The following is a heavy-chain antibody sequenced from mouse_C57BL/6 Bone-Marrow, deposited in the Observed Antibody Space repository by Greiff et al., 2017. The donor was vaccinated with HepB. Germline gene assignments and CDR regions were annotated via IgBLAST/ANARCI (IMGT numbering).Heavy chain of an antibody. CDR2: IDPETGGT. V-gene: IGHV1-15*01. Sequence: VKLMESGAELVRPGASVTLSCKASGYTFTDYEMHWVKQTPVHGLEWIGAIDPETGGTAYNQKFKGKAILTADKSSSTAYMELRSLTSEDSAVYYCTRPYYGDYWGQGTTLTVSS. D-gene: IGHD1-2*01. J-gene: IGHJ2*01. CDR3: TRPYYGDY. CDR1: GYTFTDYE.